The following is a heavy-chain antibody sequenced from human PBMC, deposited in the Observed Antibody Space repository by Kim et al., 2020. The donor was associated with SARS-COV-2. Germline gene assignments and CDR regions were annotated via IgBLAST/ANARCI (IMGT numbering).Heavy chain of an antibody. Sequence: GGSLRLSCTASGFIFSNYDMNWVRQTPGKGLEWVSSISGTSTYIYYADSVKGRFTISRDNAQNSLYLQMNSLRVEDTAVYYCARGDTGWLRPPGDSWGQGTLVTVSS. V-gene: IGHV3-21*06. CDR3: ARGDTGWLRPPGDS. J-gene: IGHJ4*02. CDR2: ISGTSTYI. D-gene: IGHD5-12*01. CDR1: GFIFSNYD.